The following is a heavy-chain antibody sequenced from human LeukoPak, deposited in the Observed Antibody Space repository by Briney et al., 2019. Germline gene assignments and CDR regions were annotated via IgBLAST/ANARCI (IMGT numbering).Heavy chain of an antibody. Sequence: APVKVSWKASAYTFTGYYMHWVRQAPGQGLEWMGWINPNSGGTNYAQKFQGRVTMTRDTSINTAYMELSRLRSDDTAVYYCARDGGGMDEDYWGQGTLVTVSS. CDR2: INPNSGGT. D-gene: IGHD3-16*01. J-gene: IGHJ4*02. CDR1: AYTFTGYY. V-gene: IGHV1-2*02. CDR3: ARDGGGMDEDY.